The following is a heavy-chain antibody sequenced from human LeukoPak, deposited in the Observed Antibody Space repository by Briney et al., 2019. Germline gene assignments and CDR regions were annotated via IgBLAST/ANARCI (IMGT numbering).Heavy chain of an antibody. CDR2: INHSGST. J-gene: IGHJ3*02. CDR1: GGSFSGYY. Sequence: SETLSLTCAVYGGSFSGYYWSWIRQPPGKGLEWIGEINHSGSTNYNPSLKSRVTISVDTSKNQLSLKLSSVTAADTAVYYCARAPPNTAMVVDAFDIWGQGTMVTVSS. V-gene: IGHV4-34*01. CDR3: ARAPPNTAMVVDAFDI. D-gene: IGHD5-18*01.